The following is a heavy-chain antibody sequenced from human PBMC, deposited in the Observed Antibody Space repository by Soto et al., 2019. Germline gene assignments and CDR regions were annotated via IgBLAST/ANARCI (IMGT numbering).Heavy chain of an antibody. CDR1: GYSFTSYW. J-gene: IGHJ6*02. V-gene: IGHV5-51*01. CDR2: IYPGDSDT. CDR3: ARHGNAMDYYYGMDV. D-gene: IGHD5-18*01. Sequence: GESLKISCKGSGYSFTSYWIGWVRQMPGKGLEWMGIIYPGDSDTRYNPSFQGQVTISADKPISTAYLQWSSLKASDTAMYYCARHGNAMDYYYGMDVWGQGTTVTVSS.